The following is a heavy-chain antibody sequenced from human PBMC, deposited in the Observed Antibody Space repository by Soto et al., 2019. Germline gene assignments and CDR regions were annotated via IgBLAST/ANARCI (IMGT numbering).Heavy chain of an antibody. CDR3: ASGGAGSGPFTWELPDH. Sequence: QMQLVQSGAEVKKTGSSVTVSCKALGNTFTYRYLHWVRQAPGQALEWMGWITPFSGDVHYAQKFQERVTITRDRSINTAYMQMRSLRSEDTAMYFCASGGAGSGPFTWELPDHWGQGTLVTVSS. D-gene: IGHD1-26*01. CDR2: ITPFSGDV. J-gene: IGHJ4*02. V-gene: IGHV1-45*02. CDR1: GNTFTYRY.